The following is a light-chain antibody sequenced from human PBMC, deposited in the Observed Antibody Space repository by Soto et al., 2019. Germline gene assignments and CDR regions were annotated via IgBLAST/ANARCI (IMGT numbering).Light chain of an antibody. CDR1: QSVSSN. CDR3: QQYGSSPIT. V-gene: IGKV3-20*01. CDR2: GAS. Sequence: IGMTQSPATLSVSPGERATLSCRASQSVSSNLAWFQQKPGQAPRLLIYGASSRATGIPDRFSGSGSGTDFTLTISRLEPEDFAVYYCQQYGSSPITFGQGTRLEIK. J-gene: IGKJ5*01.